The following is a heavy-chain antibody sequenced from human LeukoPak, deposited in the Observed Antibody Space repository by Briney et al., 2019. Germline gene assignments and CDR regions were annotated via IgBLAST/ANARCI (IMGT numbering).Heavy chain of an antibody. Sequence: PSETLSLTCTVSGGSISSYYWSCLRHPPGKGLDWIGYIYYSGNTNYNPSLKSRVTISVDTSKNQFYLKRSSVAAADAAVYYCARDVRVRSGGSCYSSTRFDPWGQGTLVTVSS. CDR3: ARDVRVRSGGSCYSSTRFDP. J-gene: IGHJ5*02. D-gene: IGHD2-15*01. V-gene: IGHV4-59*01. CDR2: IYYSGNT. CDR1: GGSISSYY.